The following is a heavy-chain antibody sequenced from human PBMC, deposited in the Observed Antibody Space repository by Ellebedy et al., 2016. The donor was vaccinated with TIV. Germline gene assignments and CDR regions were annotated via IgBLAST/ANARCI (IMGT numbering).Heavy chain of an antibody. CDR3: ARDTRFIDQQHNWFDP. CDR1: GFIFSDYY. CDR2: ISSGGSTI. J-gene: IGHJ5*02. V-gene: IGHV3-11*01. D-gene: IGHD6-13*01. Sequence: GESLKISCAASGFIFSDYYMSWIRQAPGEGLEWVSYISSGGSTISYANSVKGRFTISRDNAKNSLYLQMNTLRAEDTAVYYCARDTRFIDQQHNWFDPWGQGTLVTVSS.